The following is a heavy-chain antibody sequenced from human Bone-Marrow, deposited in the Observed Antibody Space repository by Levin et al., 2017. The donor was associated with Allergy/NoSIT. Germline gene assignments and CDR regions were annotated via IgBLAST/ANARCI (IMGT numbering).Heavy chain of an antibody. V-gene: IGHV4-4*07. CDR3: VRSAPRSPVKAFDL. D-gene: IGHD3-10*01. J-gene: IGHJ5*02. Sequence: SETLSLTCSVSPGSLNNYYWSWIRQPAGKGLEWIGRMHAAEGPIYNPSLRSRISMSLDTSENLFSLNLPSLSAADTALYFCVRSAPRSPVKAFDLWGQGTLVTVSS. CDR2: MHAAEGP. CDR1: PGSLNNYY.